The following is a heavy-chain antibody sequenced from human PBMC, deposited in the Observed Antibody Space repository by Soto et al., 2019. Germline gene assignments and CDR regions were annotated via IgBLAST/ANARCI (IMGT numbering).Heavy chain of an antibody. CDR3: ATYVAPNTSDAY. D-gene: IGHD3-16*01. Sequence: GGSLRLSCAASGFTFSSYGMHWVRQAPGKGLEWVAVIWYDGSNKYYADSVKGRFTISRDNAKNSLYLQMNSLRAEDTAVYYCATYVAPNTSDAYWGQGTLVTVSS. CDR2: IWYDGSNK. V-gene: IGHV3-33*01. J-gene: IGHJ4*02. CDR1: GFTFSSYG.